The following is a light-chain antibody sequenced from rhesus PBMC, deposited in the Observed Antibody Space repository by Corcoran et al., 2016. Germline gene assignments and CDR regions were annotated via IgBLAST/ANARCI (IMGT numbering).Light chain of an antibody. V-gene: IGKV1-22*01. Sequence: DIQMTQSPSSLSSSVGDTVTITCRARQGISSWLAWYQQQAGKATKPLIYKASSLQSGVPSRFSGSGSGTDFTLTISSLQSEDFATYYWQPYGSRPLTFGGGTKVELK. CDR3: QPYGSRPLT. CDR2: KAS. CDR1: QGISSW. J-gene: IGKJ4*01.